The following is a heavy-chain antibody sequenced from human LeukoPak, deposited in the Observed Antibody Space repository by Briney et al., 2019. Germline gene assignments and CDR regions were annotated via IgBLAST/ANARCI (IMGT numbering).Heavy chain of an antibody. CDR1: GFTFSNYG. CDR3: SKGSDSSAWTLFDN. CDR2: ISGPGDDT. J-gene: IGHJ4*02. D-gene: IGHD3-22*01. V-gene: IGHV3-23*01. Sequence: PGGSLRPSCAASGFTFSNYGMAWVRQAPGKGLEWVSSISGPGDDTYYADSAKGRFTISRDNSKNTIYLQMNSLRAEDTAVYYCSKGSDSSAWTLFDNWGQGSLVTVSS.